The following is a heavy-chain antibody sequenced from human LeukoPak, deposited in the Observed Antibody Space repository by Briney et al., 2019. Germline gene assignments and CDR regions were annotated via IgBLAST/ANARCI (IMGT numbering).Heavy chain of an antibody. CDR1: GFTFRDYT. CDR2: ISSSSAYI. CDR3: ARDRDDLVSAFDI. J-gene: IGHJ3*02. D-gene: IGHD3-3*01. V-gene: IGHV3-21*01. Sequence: GGSLRLSCAASGFTFRDYTINWVRQAPGKGLEWVSSISSSSAYIYYADSVKGRFTISRDNAKNSLYLQMNSLRAEDTAVYYCARDRDDLVSAFDIWGQGTMVTVSS.